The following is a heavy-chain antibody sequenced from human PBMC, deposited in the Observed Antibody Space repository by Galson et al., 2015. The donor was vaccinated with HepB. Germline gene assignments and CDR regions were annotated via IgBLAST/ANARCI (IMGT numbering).Heavy chain of an antibody. CDR3: AREYSSSWYYYGMDV. Sequence: SVKVSCKASGYTFTGYYMHWVRQAPGQGLEWMGWINPNSGGTNYAQKFQGRVTMTRDTSIITAYMELSRLRSDDTAVYYCAREYSSSWYYYGMDVWGQGTPVTVSS. V-gene: IGHV1-2*02. CDR2: INPNSGGT. CDR1: GYTFTGYY. J-gene: IGHJ6*02. D-gene: IGHD6-13*01.